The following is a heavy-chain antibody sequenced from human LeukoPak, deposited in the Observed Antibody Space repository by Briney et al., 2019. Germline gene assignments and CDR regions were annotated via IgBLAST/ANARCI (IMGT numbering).Heavy chain of an antibody. D-gene: IGHD1-20*01. CDR3: ARVGYNNWEVDY. V-gene: IGHV3-7*01. CDR2: INQVASGK. J-gene: IGHJ4*01. CDR1: GFTFSAYW. Sequence: GGSLRLSCTASGFTFSAYWMTWVRQTPGKGLQWVAYINQVASGKSYVDSVRGRFTISRDNTNNSLYLQMNSLRAEDTAVYYCARVGYNNWEVDYCGQGTLVTVSS.